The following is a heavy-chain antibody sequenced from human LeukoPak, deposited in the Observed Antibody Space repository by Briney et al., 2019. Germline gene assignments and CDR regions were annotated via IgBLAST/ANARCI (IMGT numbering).Heavy chain of an antibody. V-gene: IGHV3-64D*09. D-gene: IGHD1-1*01. CDR1: GFTFSYYS. CDR2: ISSNGGSS. J-gene: IGHJ4*02. CDR3: VKITSVTGGDC. Sequence: PGGSLRLSCAVSGFTFSYYSMNWVRQAPGKGLEYVSGISSNGGSSFYADSVKGRFTISRDNSKNTLYLQMSSLRAEDTAVYYCVKITSVTGGDCWGQGTRLTVSS.